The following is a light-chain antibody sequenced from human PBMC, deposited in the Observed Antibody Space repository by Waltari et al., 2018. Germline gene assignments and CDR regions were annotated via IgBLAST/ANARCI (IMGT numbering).Light chain of an antibody. V-gene: IGLV1-51*01. CDR2: ENN. CDR1: SPNIGNNY. Sequence: QSVLTQPPSVSAAPGQKVTISCSGSSPNIGNNYVSWYQQFPGTAPKLLIYENNKRASGTPDRFSGSKSGTSATLDIHGLQTGDEANYYCGTWDSSLSVGVLGGGTKVTVL. CDR3: GTWDSSLSVGV. J-gene: IGLJ2*01.